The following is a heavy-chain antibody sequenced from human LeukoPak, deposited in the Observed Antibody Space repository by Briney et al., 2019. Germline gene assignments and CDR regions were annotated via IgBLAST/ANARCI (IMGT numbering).Heavy chain of an antibody. CDR3: ARDSRWLPAAISMDV. CDR2: INPNSGGT. J-gene: IGHJ6*03. D-gene: IGHD2-2*01. Sequence: GASVKVSCKASGYTFTGYYMHWVRQAPGQGLEWMGWINPNSGGTNYAQKFQGRVTMTRDTSISTAYMELSRLRSDDTAVYYCARDSRWLPAAISMDVWGKGTTVTISS. CDR1: GYTFTGYY. V-gene: IGHV1-2*02.